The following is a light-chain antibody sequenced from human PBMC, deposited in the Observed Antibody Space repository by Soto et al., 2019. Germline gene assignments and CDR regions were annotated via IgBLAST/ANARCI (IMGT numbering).Light chain of an antibody. CDR2: GSS. CDR3: QQTDNYPLT. Sequence: DIPMTQSPSSVSASVGNRVTITCRANQNIYSWLAWYQQKPGKAPKLLIYGSSTLQNGVPSRFSGSGSGTDFTLTISNLQPEDFATYYCQQTDNYPLTFGGGTKIEL. V-gene: IGKV1-12*01. J-gene: IGKJ4*01. CDR1: QNIYSW.